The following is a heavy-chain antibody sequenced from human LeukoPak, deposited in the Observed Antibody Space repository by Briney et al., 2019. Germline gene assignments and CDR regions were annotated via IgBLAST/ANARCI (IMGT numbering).Heavy chain of an antibody. J-gene: IGHJ4*02. CDR3: PGGFGHNWSPFEN. V-gene: IGHV3-74*01. CDR2: INGDGSDI. CDR1: GFTFRNYW. D-gene: IGHD1-1*01. Sequence: GGSLRLSCAASGFTFRNYWMHWVRQAPGKGLVWVSRINGDGSDISYADFVKGRFTISRDNAKNTLSLQMDRLTDDDTALYYCPGGFGHNWSPFENWGQGTLVAVSS.